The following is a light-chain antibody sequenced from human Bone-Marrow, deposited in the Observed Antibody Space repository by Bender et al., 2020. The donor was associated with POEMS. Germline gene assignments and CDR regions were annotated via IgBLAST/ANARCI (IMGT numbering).Light chain of an antibody. V-gene: IGLV2-8*01. CDR1: SSDVGGYKY. CDR3: CSYAGDNDLV. CDR2: DVF. Sequence: QSALTQPASVSGSPGQSITISCTGTSSDVGGYKYVSWYQQHPGKVPKLMIYDVFKRPSGVPDRFSGSKSGTTASLTVSGLQAEDEATYYCCSYAGDNDLVFGGGTKLTVL. J-gene: IGLJ2*01.